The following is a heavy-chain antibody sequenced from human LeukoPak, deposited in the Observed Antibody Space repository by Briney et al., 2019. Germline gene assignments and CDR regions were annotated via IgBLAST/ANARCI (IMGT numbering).Heavy chain of an antibody. CDR1: GGSMSDYY. CDR2: IYYSGST. CDR3: AKDSGYDAAAFDI. V-gene: IGHV4-59*01. Sequence: WETLSLTCTVSGGSMSDYYWSWIRQPPGKGLEWIGYIYYSGSTNYNPSLKSRVTISVDTSKNQFSLKLSSVTAADTAVYYCAKDSGYDAAAFDIWGQGTMVTVSS. J-gene: IGHJ3*02. D-gene: IGHD5-12*01.